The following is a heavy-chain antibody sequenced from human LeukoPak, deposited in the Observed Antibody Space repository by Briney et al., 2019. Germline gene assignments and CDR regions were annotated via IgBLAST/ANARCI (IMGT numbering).Heavy chain of an antibody. CDR3: ARLYGNYQNYFDY. J-gene: IGHJ4*02. D-gene: IGHD1-7*01. CDR1: GGSISSGSYY. V-gene: IGHV4-39*07. CDR2: IYYSGST. Sequence: PSETLSLTCTVSGGSISSGSYYWSWIRQPPGKGLEWIGSIYYSGSTYYNPSLKSRVTISVGTSKNQFSLKLRSVTAADTAVYYCARLYGNYQNYFDYWGQGTLVTVSS.